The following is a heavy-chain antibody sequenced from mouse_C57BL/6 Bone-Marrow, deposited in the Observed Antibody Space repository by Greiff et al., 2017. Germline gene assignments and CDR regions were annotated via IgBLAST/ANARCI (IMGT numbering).Heavy chain of an antibody. CDR1: GYTFTSYW. J-gene: IGHJ2*01. CDR2: IDPSDSYT. Sequence: VQLQQPGAELVRPGTSVKLSCKASGYTFTSYWMHWVKQRPGQGLEWIGVIDPSDSYTNYNQKFKGKATLTVDTSSSTAYMQLSSLTSVYSAGCYSARSEVYDFGYWGQGTTLTVSS. V-gene: IGHV1-59*01. CDR3: ARSEVYDFGY. D-gene: IGHD1-1*01.